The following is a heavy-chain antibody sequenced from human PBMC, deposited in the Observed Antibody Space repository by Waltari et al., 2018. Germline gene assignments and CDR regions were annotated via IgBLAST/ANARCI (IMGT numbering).Heavy chain of an antibody. CDR3: ASAALSYYTMDV. J-gene: IGHJ6*02. Sequence: EVRLEEIGGGLVKPGGSLRLSCAASGFRFEDYAMHWVAGVSWNSGEIYYADAVKGRFIISRDNPKKFLHLEMNNLRLEDTAHYYCASAALSYYTMDVWGRGTTVSVSS. D-gene: IGHD6-25*01. CDR1: GFRFEDYA. V-gene: IGHV3-9*01. CDR2: VSWNSGEI.